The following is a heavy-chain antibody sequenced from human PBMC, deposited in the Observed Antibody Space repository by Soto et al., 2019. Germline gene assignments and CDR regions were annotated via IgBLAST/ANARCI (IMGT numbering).Heavy chain of an antibody. J-gene: IGHJ5*01. D-gene: IGHD3-22*01. CDR3: STRAYDTNGYYRFDP. V-gene: IGHV4-34*01. Sequence: SETLSLNCAVYGGSFSGHSWTWIRQSPGKGLEWIGDINHSGRVNYSPSLKSRVTISLDTSKNQFSLTLSAVTAADTAMYYCSTRAYDTNGYYRFDPWGQGTLVTVS. CDR1: GGSFSGHS. CDR2: INHSGRV.